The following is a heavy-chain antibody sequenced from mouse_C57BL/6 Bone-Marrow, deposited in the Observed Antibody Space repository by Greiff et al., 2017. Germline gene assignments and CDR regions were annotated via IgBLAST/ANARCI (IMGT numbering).Heavy chain of an antibody. V-gene: IGHV2-6*03. CDR2: IWSDGST. CDR3: ARPYYGSGKALAY. CDR1: GFSLTSYG. J-gene: IGHJ3*01. Sequence: VKLMESGPGLVAPSQSLSITCTVSGFSLTSYGVHWVRQPPGKGLEWLVVIWSDGSTTYNSALKSRLSISKDNSKSQVFLKMNSLQTDDTAMYYCARPYYGSGKALAYWGQGTLVTVSA. D-gene: IGHD1-1*01.